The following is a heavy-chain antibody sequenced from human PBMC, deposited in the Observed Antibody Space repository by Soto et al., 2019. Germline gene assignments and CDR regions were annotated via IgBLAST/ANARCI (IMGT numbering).Heavy chain of an antibody. CDR1: GGSISSYY. J-gene: IGHJ4*02. D-gene: IGHD6-13*01. CDR2: IYYSGST. V-gene: IGHV4-59*07. CDR3: ARGDSSSWYPGTYFDY. Sequence: SDTLSLTCTGSGGSISSYYWSWIRQPPGKGLEWIGCIYYSGSTNYNPSLKSRVTISVDTSKNQFSLKLSSVTAADTAVYYCARGDSSSWYPGTYFDYWGQGTLVTVSS.